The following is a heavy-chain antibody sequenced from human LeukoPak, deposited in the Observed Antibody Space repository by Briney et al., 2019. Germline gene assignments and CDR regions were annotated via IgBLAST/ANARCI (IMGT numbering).Heavy chain of an antibody. CDR2: INPNSGV. CDR1: AYTFTAYY. D-gene: IGHD3-22*01. CDR3: ASYDSSAGY. J-gene: IGHJ4*01. Sequence: GATVKVSCKASAYTFTAYYMHWVRQAPGQGLEWMGWINPNSGVKYAQKFQGRVTMTRDTSISTAYMELTRLRSDDTAVYYCASYDSSAGYWGHGTLVTASS. V-gene: IGHV1-2*02.